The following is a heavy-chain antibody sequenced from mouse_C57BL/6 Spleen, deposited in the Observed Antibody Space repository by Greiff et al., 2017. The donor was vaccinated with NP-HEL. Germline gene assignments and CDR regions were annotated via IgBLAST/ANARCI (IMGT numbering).Heavy chain of an antibody. CDR1: GYPFTSSW. V-gene: IGHV1-7*01. CDR2: INPSSGYT. D-gene: IGHD1-1*01. CDR3: ARDGSERVDY. Sequence: QVQLQQSGAELAKPGASVKLSCTASGYPFTSSWMPWVQQRPGQGLEWIGYINPSSGYTKYNQKFKDKATLTADKSSSTAYMQLSSLTYEDSAVYYCARDGSERVDYWGQGTTLTVSS. J-gene: IGHJ2*01.